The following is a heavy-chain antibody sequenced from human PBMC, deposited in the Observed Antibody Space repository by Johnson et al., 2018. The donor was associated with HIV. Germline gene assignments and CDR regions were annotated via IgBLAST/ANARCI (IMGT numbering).Heavy chain of an antibody. CDR3: ARDGKVGATPRRAFDI. Sequence: HVQLVESGGGLVQPGRSLRLSCAASGFTFSSYAMHWVRQAPAKGLEWVAVISYDGRDKYYADSVKGRFTISRDSSKNTLYLQMNSLRAEDTALYYCARDGKVGATPRRAFDIWGQGTMVTVSS. J-gene: IGHJ3*02. V-gene: IGHV3-30*04. CDR1: GFTFSSYA. CDR2: ISYDGRDK. D-gene: IGHD1-26*01.